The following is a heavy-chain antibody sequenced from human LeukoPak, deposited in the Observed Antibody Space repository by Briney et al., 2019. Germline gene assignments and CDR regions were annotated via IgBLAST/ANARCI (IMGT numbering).Heavy chain of an antibody. CDR2: VHYSGST. V-gene: IGHV4-59*12. Sequence: SETLSLTCTVSGGSIGTYYWSWIRQPPGRGLEWIGYVHYSGSTRYSPSLKGRVTISVDTSKNQFSLKLSSVTAADTAVYYCARVLYSSFAFGAFDIWGQGTMVTVSS. D-gene: IGHD6-6*01. CDR3: ARVLYSSFAFGAFDI. J-gene: IGHJ3*02. CDR1: GGSIGTYY.